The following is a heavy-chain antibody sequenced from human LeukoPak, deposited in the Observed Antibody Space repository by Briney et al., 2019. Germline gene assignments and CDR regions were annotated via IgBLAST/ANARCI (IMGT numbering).Heavy chain of an antibody. CDR2: ITNNGDTT. CDR1: GFTFASYA. V-gene: IGHV3-23*01. Sequence: PGGSLRLSCAASGFTFASYAVRWVRQAPGKGLEWVSSITNNGDTTYYADSVKGRFTISRDNSKNTLYLQMNSLRAEDTALYYCADSNYWYPVDFWGQGTLVTVSS. CDR3: ADSNYWYPVDF. J-gene: IGHJ4*02. D-gene: IGHD4-11*01.